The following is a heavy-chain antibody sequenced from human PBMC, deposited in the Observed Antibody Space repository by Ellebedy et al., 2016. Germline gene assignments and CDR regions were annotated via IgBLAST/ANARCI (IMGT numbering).Heavy chain of an antibody. J-gene: IGHJ6*02. CDR3: ARDINVATIALNYYGMDV. V-gene: IGHV4-59*01. Sequence: SETLSLXXVVYGASFSGYSWTWIRQPPGKGLEWIGYIYYSGSTNYNPSLKSRVTISVDTSKNQFSLKLSSVTAADTAVYYCARDINVATIALNYYGMDVWGQGTTVTVSS. D-gene: IGHD5-12*01. CDR2: IYYSGST. CDR1: GASFSGYS.